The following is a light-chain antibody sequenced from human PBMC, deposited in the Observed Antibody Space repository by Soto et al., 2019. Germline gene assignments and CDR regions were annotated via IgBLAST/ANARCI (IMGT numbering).Light chain of an antibody. V-gene: IGKV3-20*01. J-gene: IGKJ1*01. CDR2: GAS. Sequence: EIVLTQSPGTLSLSPEERATLSCRASQSVSSTSLVWYQQKAGQAPRLLIYGASSRATGIPDRFSGSGSGTDFTLTISRLEPEDFAVYYCQHYGTSPRFGQGTKVEIK. CDR3: QHYGTSPR. CDR1: QSVSSTS.